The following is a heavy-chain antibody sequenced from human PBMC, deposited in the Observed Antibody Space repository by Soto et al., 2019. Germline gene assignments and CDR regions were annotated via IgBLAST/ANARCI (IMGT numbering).Heavy chain of an antibody. V-gene: IGHV1-8*01. CDR1: GYTFTSHD. Sequence: QVQLVQSGTEVKTPGASVKVSCKASGYTFTSHDINWVRQATGQGLEWMGWLNPYNGKTAYAQRSQGRVTRTWNATTSTVYLEMSSLRSEDTAMYYCARVSSIAARRSFDSWGQGTLVTVSS. CDR3: ARVSSIAARRSFDS. D-gene: IGHD6-6*01. CDR2: LNPYNGKT. J-gene: IGHJ4*02.